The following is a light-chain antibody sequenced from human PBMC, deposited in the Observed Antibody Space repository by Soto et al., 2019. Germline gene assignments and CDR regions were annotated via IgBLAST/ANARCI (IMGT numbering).Light chain of an antibody. CDR1: SSNIGAGYD. CDR2: GAT. CDR3: QSYDSSLTGSV. Sequence: QPVLTQPPSVSGAPGQTVTISCTGSSSNIGAGYDVHWYQQLPGTAPKLLLYGATNRPSGIPDRFSGSKSGTSASLAITWLQAEDEAHYYCQSYDSSLTGSVFGGGTKLTVL. J-gene: IGLJ2*01. V-gene: IGLV1-40*01.